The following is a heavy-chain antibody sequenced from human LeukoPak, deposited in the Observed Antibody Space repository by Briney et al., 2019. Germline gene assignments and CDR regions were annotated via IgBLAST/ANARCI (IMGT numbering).Heavy chain of an antibody. CDR3: AREETGWVDY. Sequence: SETLSLTCTVSGGSISSGSYYWSWIRQPAGKGLEWIGRIYTSGSTNYNPSLKSRVTMSVDTSKNQFSLKLSSVTAADTAVYYCAREETGWVDYWGQGTLVTVSS. CDR2: IYTSGST. J-gene: IGHJ4*02. D-gene: IGHD1-1*01. CDR1: GGSISSGSYY. V-gene: IGHV4-61*02.